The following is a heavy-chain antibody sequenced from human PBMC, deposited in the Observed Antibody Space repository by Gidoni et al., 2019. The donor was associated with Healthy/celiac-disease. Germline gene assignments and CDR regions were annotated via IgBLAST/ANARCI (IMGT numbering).Heavy chain of an antibody. J-gene: IGHJ6*02. D-gene: IGHD6-19*01. V-gene: IGHV5-51*01. Sequence: EVQLVQSGAEVKKPGESLKISCKGSGYSFTSYWIGWVRQMPGKGLEWMGIIYPGDSDTRYSPSFQGQVTISADKSISTAYLQWSSLKASDTAMYYCARLKVAGLRAIGQYYYYYGMDVWGQGTTVTVSS. CDR1: GYSFTSYW. CDR2: IYPGDSDT. CDR3: ARLKVAGLRAIGQYYYYYGMDV.